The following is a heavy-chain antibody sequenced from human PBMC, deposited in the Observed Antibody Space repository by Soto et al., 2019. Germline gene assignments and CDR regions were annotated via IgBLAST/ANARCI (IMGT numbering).Heavy chain of an antibody. CDR2: INGSGSSP. CDR3: AKARCSGNSCYVPDY. CDR1: RSTFSSFW. D-gene: IGHD2-15*01. Sequence: GGSLRLSCAASRSTFSSFWFHWVRQAPGKGLEWVSPINGSGSSPSYADSVQGRFTISRDNSRNTLSLQMNSLRAEDTATYYCAKARCSGNSCYVPDYWGHGSLVTVSS. V-gene: IGHV3-23*01. J-gene: IGHJ4*01.